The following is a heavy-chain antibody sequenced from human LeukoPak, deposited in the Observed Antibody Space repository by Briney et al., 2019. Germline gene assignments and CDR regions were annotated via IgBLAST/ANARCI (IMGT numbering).Heavy chain of an antibody. CDR1: GFTFSDYY. CDR2: ISRGGSTT. Sequence: GGSLRLSCAASGFTFSDYYMSWIRQAPGKGLEWVSYISRGGSTTYYVDSVKGRFTISRDNAKNSLYLQMNSLRAEDTAVYHCVRGVSISSSWYNDIWGQGTMVIVSS. V-gene: IGHV3-11*01. J-gene: IGHJ3*02. CDR3: VRGVSISSSWYNDI. D-gene: IGHD6-13*01.